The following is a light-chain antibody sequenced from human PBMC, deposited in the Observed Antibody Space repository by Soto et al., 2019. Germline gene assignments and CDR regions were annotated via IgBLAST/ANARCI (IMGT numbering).Light chain of an antibody. V-gene: IGKV3D-15*01. J-gene: IGKJ4*01. CDR2: GAS. CDR3: QQYDDWPPLT. Sequence: EIVMTQSPDTLSVSPEDRATLSCRASQSVSSNLAWYQQKPGQAPRLLIYGASTRATGIPARFSGSGSGTEFTLTISSLQSEDFAVYYCQQYDDWPPLTFGGGTKVEIK. CDR1: QSVSSN.